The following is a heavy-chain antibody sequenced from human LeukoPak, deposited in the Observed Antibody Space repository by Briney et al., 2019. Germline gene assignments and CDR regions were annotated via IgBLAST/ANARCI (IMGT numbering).Heavy chain of an antibody. J-gene: IGHJ4*02. D-gene: IGHD2-21*01. CDR3: ARGSGGEYDD. V-gene: IGHV4-59*01. CDR2: IYYSGST. CDR1: GGSTSSYY. Sequence: SETLSLTCTVSGGSTSSYYWSWIRQPPGKGLEWIGYIYYSGSTNYNPPRKSRVTISVDTSTNQFSLKLSSVTAADTAVYYCARGSGGEYDDWSQGTLVTVHS.